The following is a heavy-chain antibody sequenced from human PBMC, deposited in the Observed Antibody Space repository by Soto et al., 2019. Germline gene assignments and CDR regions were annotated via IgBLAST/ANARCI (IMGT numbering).Heavy chain of an antibody. CDR2: IVVGSGNT. J-gene: IGHJ4*02. V-gene: IGHV1-58*02. CDR3: AAEYYHSCGDPKGRID. Sequence: QLQLVQSGPEVKKPGTSVKVSCKASGFTFTYSAMQWVRQARGQGFERKGWIVVGSGNTNYAPQFQGRVTTTWDISRSTAYMELSGLRSEGTAVYYCAAEYYHSCGDPKGRIDWAQGPLVTASS. CDR1: GFTFTYSA. D-gene: IGHD3-22*01.